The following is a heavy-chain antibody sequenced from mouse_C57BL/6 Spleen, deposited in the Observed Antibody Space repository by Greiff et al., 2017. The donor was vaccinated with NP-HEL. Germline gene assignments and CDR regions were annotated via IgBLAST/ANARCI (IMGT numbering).Heavy chain of an antibody. V-gene: IGHV1-61*01. CDR3: ARLFDYGGFAY. D-gene: IGHD2-4*01. Sequence: QVQLKQPGAELVRPGSSVKLSCKASGYTFTSYWMDWVKQRPGQGLEWIGNIYPSDSETHYNQKFKDKATLTVDKSSSTAYMQLSSLTSEDSAVYYCARLFDYGGFAYWGQGTLVTVSA. CDR1: GYTFTSYW. CDR2: IYPSDSET. J-gene: IGHJ3*01.